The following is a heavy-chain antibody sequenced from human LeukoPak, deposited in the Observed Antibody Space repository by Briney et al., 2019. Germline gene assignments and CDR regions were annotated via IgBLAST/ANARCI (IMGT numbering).Heavy chain of an antibody. CDR2: ISGGGGSI. J-gene: IGHJ4*02. Sequence: GGSLRLSCAASGFTFSNYAMTWVRQAPGKGLEWVSGISGGGGSISYANSVKGRFTISRDTSKNTLYLQMNSLRAEDTAVYYCAKGKYNWNDFDYWGQGTLVTVSS. D-gene: IGHD1-1*01. CDR3: AKGKYNWNDFDY. CDR1: GFTFSNYA. V-gene: IGHV3-23*01.